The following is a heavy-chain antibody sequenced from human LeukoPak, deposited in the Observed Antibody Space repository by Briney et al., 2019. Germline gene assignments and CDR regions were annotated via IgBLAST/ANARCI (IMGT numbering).Heavy chain of an antibody. CDR3: ASGYDPIDY. V-gene: IGHV3-64*04. D-gene: IGHD5-12*01. CDR1: GFIFSPYA. Sequence: GGSLRLSCSASGFIFSPYAMHWVRQAPGKGLEYVSSISSNGDSTYYADSVKERFTVSRDNGKNSLYLQMNSLRAEDTAVYYCASGYDPIDYWGQGTLVTVSS. J-gene: IGHJ4*02. CDR2: ISSNGDST.